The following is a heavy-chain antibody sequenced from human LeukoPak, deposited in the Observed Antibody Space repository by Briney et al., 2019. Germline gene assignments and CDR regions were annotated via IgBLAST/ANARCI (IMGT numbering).Heavy chain of an antibody. J-gene: IGHJ6*03. V-gene: IGHV3-48*03. Sequence: PGGSLRLSCVASRFSFSTSEMSWVRQAPGKGLEWLSYISTTGSDIIYADSVKGRFTMSRDNAKNSLFLQMNSLRAEDTAVYFCATSGGFVLPNAITGNWYMDVWGRGTSVTVSS. CDR3: ATSGGFVLPNAITGNWYMDV. CDR2: ISTTGSDI. D-gene: IGHD2-2*01. CDR1: RFSFSTSE.